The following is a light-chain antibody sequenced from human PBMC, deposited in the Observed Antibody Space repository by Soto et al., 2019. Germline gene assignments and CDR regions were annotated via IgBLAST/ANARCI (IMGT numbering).Light chain of an antibody. CDR3: QPYNNWPWT. CDR1: QSISDT. V-gene: IGKV3-15*01. CDR2: GAS. J-gene: IGKJ1*01. Sequence: EIVMTQSPATLSVSPGVRATLSFRASQSISDTLAWYQQKPGQAPRRLIYGASTRAPGFPARFSGSGSGTEFTLTISSLQSEDFAVYYCQPYNNWPWTFGQGTKVEIK.